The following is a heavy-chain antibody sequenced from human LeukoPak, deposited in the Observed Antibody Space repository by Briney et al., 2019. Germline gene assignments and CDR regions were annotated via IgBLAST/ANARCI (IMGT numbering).Heavy chain of an antibody. V-gene: IGHV4-59*01. CDR3: ARGSNWFDP. CDR2: IYYSGST. CDR1: GGSIRSYY. Sequence: PSETLSLTCTVSGGSIRSYYWSWIRQPPGKGLEWIGHIYYSGSTNHNPSLKSRVTISVDTSKNQFSLKLSSVTAADTAVYFCARGSNWFDPWGQGTLVTVSS. J-gene: IGHJ5*02.